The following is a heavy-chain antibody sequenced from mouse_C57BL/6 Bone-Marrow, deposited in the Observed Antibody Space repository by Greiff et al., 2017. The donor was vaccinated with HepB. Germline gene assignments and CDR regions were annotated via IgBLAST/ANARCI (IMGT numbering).Heavy chain of an antibody. V-gene: IGHV5-6*01. Sequence: EVKLVESGGDLVKPGGSLKLSCAASGFTFSSYGMSWVRKTPDKRLEWVATISSGGSYTYYPDSVKGRFTISRDNAKNTLYLQMSSLKSEDTAMYYCALPYYYAMDYWGQGTSVTVSS. CDR3: ALPYYYAMDY. CDR1: GFTFSSYG. J-gene: IGHJ4*01. CDR2: ISSGGSYT.